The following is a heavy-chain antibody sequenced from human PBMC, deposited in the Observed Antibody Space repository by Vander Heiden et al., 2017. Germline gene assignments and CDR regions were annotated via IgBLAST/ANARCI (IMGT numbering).Heavy chain of an antibody. CDR2: IKREGDYI. V-gene: IGHV3-74*01. D-gene: IGHD3-22*01. Sequence: EVQLVESGGGLVQPGGSLRLPCSASGFTFSTYWRHWVRQVPGKGLVWVSRIKREGDYINYAASVKGRFTVSRDNAKNTLFLQMNSLGADDTAVYYCATDHNYDSGSTTFENWGQGTLVTVSS. CDR3: ATDHNYDSGSTTFEN. J-gene: IGHJ4*02. CDR1: GFTFSTYW.